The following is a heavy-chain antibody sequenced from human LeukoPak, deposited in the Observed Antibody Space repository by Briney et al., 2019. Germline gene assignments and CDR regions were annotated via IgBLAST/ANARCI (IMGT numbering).Heavy chain of an antibody. CDR3: AKGSRTIYSSSWYAYFDY. CDR2: IWYDGSKK. V-gene: IGHV3-30*18. Sequence: GRSLRLSCAASGFTFSTYGMHWVRQAPGKGLEWVAVIWYDGSKKYYADSVKGRFTISRDNSKNTLYLQMSSLGAEDTAVYYCAKGSRTIYSSSWYAYFDYWGQGTLVTVSS. CDR1: GFTFSTYG. D-gene: IGHD6-13*01. J-gene: IGHJ4*02.